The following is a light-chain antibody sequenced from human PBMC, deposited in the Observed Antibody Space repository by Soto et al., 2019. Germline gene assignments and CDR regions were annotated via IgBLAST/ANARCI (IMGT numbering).Light chain of an antibody. Sequence: DIQMTQSPSSLSASVGDRVTITCRANQSISSYLNWYQQKPGKAPKLLVYTVSNLHSGVPSRFSGGVSGTDFTLTISSLQPEDCATYYCQQSYTTSWTFGQGTKVEIK. J-gene: IGKJ1*01. CDR3: QQSYTTSWT. CDR2: TVS. CDR1: QSISSY. V-gene: IGKV1-39*01.